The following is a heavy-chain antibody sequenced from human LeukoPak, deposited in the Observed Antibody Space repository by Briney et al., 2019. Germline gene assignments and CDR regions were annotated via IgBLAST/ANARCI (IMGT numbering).Heavy chain of an antibody. J-gene: IGHJ2*01. CDR1: GFPLSSYA. V-gene: IGHV3-23*01. CDR3: AALPHLYWYFDL. Sequence: GGPVSHPWSASGFPLSSYAMSCVRPAPGKGLAWASAISGSGGSTYYADPVKGRFTISRDNSKNTLYLQMNSLRAEDTAVYYCAALPHLYWYFDLWGRGTLVTVSS. CDR2: ISGSGGST.